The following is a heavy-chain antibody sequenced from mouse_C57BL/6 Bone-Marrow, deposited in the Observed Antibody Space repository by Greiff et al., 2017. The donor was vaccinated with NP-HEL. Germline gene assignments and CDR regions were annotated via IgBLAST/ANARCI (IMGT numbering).Heavy chain of an antibody. V-gene: IGHV5-12*01. CDR1: GFTFSDYY. CDR2: ISNGGGST. D-gene: IGHD1-1*01. CDR3: ARLNYYGSSPYFDY. Sequence: EVMLVESGGGLVQPGGSLKLSCAASGFTFSDYYMYWVRQTPEKRLEWVAYISNGGGSTYYPDTVKGRFTISRDNAKNTLYLQMSRLKSEDTAMYYCARLNYYGSSPYFDYWGQGTTLTVSS. J-gene: IGHJ2*01.